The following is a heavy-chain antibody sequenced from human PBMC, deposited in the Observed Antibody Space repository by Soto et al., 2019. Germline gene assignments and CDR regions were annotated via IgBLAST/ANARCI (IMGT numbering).Heavy chain of an antibody. D-gene: IGHD5-18*01. J-gene: IGHJ6*02. Sequence: ASVKVSCKASGYTFTSYGISWVRQAPGQGLEWMGWISVYNGNTNYAQKLQGRVTMTTDTSTSTAYMELRSLRSDDTAVYYCARDGVDTATGYYYGMDVWGQGTTVTVSS. CDR3: ARDGVDTATGYYYGMDV. V-gene: IGHV1-18*01. CDR2: ISVYNGNT. CDR1: GYTFTSYG.